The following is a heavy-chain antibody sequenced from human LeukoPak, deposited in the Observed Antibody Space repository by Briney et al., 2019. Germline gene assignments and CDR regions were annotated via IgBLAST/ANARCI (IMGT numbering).Heavy chain of an antibody. Sequence: GGSLRLSCAASGFTFSSYAMSWVRRAPGKGLEWVSAISGSGGSTYYADSVKGRFTISRDNSKNTLYLQMNSLRAEDTAVYYCAKFTSGSGLGDSYYFDYWGQGTLVTVSS. CDR3: AKFTSGSGLGDSYYFDY. CDR1: GFTFSSYA. D-gene: IGHD1-26*01. V-gene: IGHV3-23*01. CDR2: ISGSGGST. J-gene: IGHJ4*02.